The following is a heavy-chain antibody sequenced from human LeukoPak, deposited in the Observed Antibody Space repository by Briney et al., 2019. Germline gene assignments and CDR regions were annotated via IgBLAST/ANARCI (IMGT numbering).Heavy chain of an antibody. Sequence: GGTLRLSCAASGFTFSSYGMSWVRQARGKGLEWVSAISGSGGSTYYADSVKGRFTISRDNSKNTLYLQMNSLRAEATAVYYCAKDPYYYGSGSYLGYYYYYMDVWGKGTTVTISS. CDR1: GFTFSSYG. D-gene: IGHD3-10*01. CDR2: ISGSGGST. V-gene: IGHV3-23*01. J-gene: IGHJ6*03. CDR3: AKDPYYYGSGSYLGYYYYYMDV.